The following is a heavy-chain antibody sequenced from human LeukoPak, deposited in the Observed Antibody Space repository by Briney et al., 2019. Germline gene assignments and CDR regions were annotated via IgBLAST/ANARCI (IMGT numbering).Heavy chain of an antibody. V-gene: IGHV3-43*01. CDR1: GFTFDDYS. J-gene: IGHJ3*02. CDR3: VKDRRGSDAFDI. Sequence: GGSLRLSCAASGFTFDDYSMYWVRQAPGKGLEWVSLISWNGDSTYYADPVKGRFTISRDNSKNSLYLQMNSLRTEDTALYYCVKDRRGSDAFDIWGQGTMVTVSS. CDR2: ISWNGDST. D-gene: IGHD3-10*01.